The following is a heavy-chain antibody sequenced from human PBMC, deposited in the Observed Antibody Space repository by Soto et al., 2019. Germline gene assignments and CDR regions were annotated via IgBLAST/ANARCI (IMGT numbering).Heavy chain of an antibody. CDR1: GCRFSTHW. J-gene: IGHJ3*02. V-gene: IGHV5-51*01. D-gene: IGHD4-17*01. Sequence: PGVSLMISWKGSGCRFSTHWSGWVRQMPGKGLEWMGIIYPGDSDTRYSPSFQGQATISADKSISTAYLHWSGLKASDTAMYYCATQNGGGFDIWGQGTMVTVSS. CDR2: IYPGDSDT. CDR3: ATQNGGGFDI.